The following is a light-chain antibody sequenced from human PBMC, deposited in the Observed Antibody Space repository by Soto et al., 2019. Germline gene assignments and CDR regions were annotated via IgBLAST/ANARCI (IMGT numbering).Light chain of an antibody. CDR3: LLTYSGVPVV. CDR1: TGAVTSGHY. CDR2: DTS. Sequence: QAVVTQEPSLTVSPGGTVTLTCGSSTGAVTSGHYPYWFQQKPGQAPRTLIYDTSIKHSWTPARFSGSLLGGKAALTLSGAQPEDEADYYCLLTYSGVPVVFGGGTKVTVL. J-gene: IGLJ2*01. V-gene: IGLV7-46*01.